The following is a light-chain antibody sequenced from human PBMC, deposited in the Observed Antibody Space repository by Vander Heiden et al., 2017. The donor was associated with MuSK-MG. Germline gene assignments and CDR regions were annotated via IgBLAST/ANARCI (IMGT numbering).Light chain of an antibody. Sequence: EIVLTQSPATLSLSPGERVNISCRASQSVSSYLAWYQQKPGQAPRLLIYDASNRATGIPARFSGSGSGTDFTLTVSSLEPEDFAVYYCQQHSNSPANTFGQGTQLEIK. CDR2: DAS. CDR3: QQHSNSPANT. V-gene: IGKV3-11*01. J-gene: IGKJ5*01. CDR1: QSVSSY.